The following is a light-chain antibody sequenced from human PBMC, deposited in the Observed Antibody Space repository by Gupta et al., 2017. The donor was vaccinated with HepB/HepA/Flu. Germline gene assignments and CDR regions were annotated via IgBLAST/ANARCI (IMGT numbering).Light chain of an antibody. CDR2: WAS. CDR3: KQEDSTPRT. Sequence: DIVMTQSPDSLAVSLGERATINCKSSQSVLYSSNNKNYLAWYQQKPGQPPKLLIYWASTRESGVPDRFSGSGSGTDFTLTISSLQAEDVAIYYCKQEDSTPRTFGQGTKVEIK. J-gene: IGKJ1*01. V-gene: IGKV4-1*01. CDR1: QSVLYSSNNKNY.